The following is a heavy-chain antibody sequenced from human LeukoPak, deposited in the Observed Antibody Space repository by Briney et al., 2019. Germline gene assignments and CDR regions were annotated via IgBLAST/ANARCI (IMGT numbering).Heavy chain of an antibody. Sequence: GGSLRLSCAASGFTFSSYSMNWVRQAPGKGLEWVSSISSSSSYIYYADLVKGRFTISRDNAKNSLYLQMNSLRAEDTAVYYCACYDFWSGSYWGQGTLVTVSS. V-gene: IGHV3-21*01. CDR1: GFTFSSYS. CDR2: ISSSSSYI. D-gene: IGHD3-3*01. CDR3: ACYDFWSGSY. J-gene: IGHJ4*02.